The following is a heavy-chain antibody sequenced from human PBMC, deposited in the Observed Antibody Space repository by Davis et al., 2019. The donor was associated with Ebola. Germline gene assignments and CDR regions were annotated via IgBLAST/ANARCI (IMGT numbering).Heavy chain of an antibody. CDR1: GGSISSGGYY. CDR3: ARLRGMATIKPDAFDI. V-gene: IGHV4-31*03. Sequence: MPSETLSLTCTVSGGSISSGGYYWSWIRQHPGKGLEWIGYIYYSGSTYYNPSLKSRVTISVDMSKNQFSLKLSSVTAADTAVYYCARLRGMATIKPDAFDIWGQGTMVTVSS. CDR2: IYYSGST. D-gene: IGHD5-24*01. J-gene: IGHJ3*02.